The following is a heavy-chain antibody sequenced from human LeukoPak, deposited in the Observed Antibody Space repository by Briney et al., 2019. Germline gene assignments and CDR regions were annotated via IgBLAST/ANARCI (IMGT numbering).Heavy chain of an antibody. D-gene: IGHD3-9*01. CDR3: ARQSLPRYYYYYMDV. CDR2: IKEDGSER. V-gene: IGHV3-7*01. J-gene: IGHJ6*03. CDR1: GFTFSSYW. Sequence: GGSLSLSCAASGFTFSSYWMSWVRQAPGKGLEWVANIKEDGSERYYVAPVEGRFTISRDNAKNSVYVQMSSLKTEDTAVYYCARQSLPRYYYYYMDVWGKGTTVTVSS.